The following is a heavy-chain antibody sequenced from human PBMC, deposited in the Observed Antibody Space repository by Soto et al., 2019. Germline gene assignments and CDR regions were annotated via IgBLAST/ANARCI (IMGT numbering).Heavy chain of an antibody. J-gene: IGHJ5*02. CDR2: IGGSGETT. V-gene: IGHV3-23*01. Sequence: GGSGLSCAASGFPFSTTDMSWVRQAPGKGLEWVSTIGGSGETTYYADSVKGRFTISRDNSKNTLYLQMNSLRADDTALYYCAKNSGWFNTWGQGALVTVSS. CDR3: AKNSGWFNT. D-gene: IGHD3-10*01. CDR1: GFPFSTTD.